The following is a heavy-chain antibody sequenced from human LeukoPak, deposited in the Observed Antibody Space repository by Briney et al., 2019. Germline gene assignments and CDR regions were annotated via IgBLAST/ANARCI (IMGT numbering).Heavy chain of an antibody. D-gene: IGHD6-13*01. J-gene: IGHJ4*02. CDR2: INSNGGIT. Sequence: GGSLRLSCAASGFTFSSYAMYWVRQAPGKGLEYVSTINSNGGITYYANSVKGRFTISRDNSKKTLYLQMGSLRAEDMAMYYCARRGRYSDAYFDYWGQGTLVTVSS. CDR3: ARRGRYSDAYFDY. CDR1: GFTFSSYA. V-gene: IGHV3-64*01.